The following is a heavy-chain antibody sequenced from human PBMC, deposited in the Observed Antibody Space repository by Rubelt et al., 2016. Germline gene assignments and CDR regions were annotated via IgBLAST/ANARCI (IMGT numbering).Heavy chain of an antibody. CDR2: IYYSGST. J-gene: IGHJ5*02. Sequence: QLQLQESGPGLVKPSETLSLTCTVSGGSISSSSYYWGWIRQPPGKGLEWIGSIYYSGSTYYNPSLVCLFYISVETSKNQFSLKLSSVTAAYTAVYYCARHKGITIFGVALNWFDPWGQGTLVTVSS. CDR1: GGSISSSSYY. V-gene: IGHV4-39*01. D-gene: IGHD3-3*01. CDR3: ARHKGITIFGVALNWFDP.